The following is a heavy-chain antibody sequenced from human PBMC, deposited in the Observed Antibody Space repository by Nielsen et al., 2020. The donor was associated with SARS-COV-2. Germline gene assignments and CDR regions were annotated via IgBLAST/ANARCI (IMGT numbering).Heavy chain of an antibody. Sequence: GESLKISCAVSGFTFSSYGMHWVRQAPGKGLEWVAVIWYDGSNKYYADSVKGRFTISRDNSKNTLYLQMNSLRAEDTAVYYCARDGVVVTAIDYWGQGTLVTVSS. CDR3: ARDGVVVTAIDY. D-gene: IGHD2-21*02. CDR2: IWYDGSNK. CDR1: GFTFSSYG. V-gene: IGHV3-33*01. J-gene: IGHJ4*02.